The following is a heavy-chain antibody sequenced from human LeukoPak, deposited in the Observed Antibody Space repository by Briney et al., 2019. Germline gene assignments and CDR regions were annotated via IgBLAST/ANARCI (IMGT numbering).Heavy chain of an antibody. Sequence: GGSLRLSCEASGFTFSSYAMSWVRQALEKGLEWVSGISGSGAGTYYADSVKGRFTISRDNSKNTLYLQMNSLRAEDTAVYYCAKEDYHDSSGYWDYWGQGTLVTVSS. CDR3: AKEDYHDSSGYWDY. CDR1: GFTFSSYA. J-gene: IGHJ4*02. D-gene: IGHD3-22*01. CDR2: ISGSGAGT. V-gene: IGHV3-23*01.